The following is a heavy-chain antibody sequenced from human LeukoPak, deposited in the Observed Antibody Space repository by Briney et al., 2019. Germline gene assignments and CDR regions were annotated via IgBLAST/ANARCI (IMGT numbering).Heavy chain of an antibody. J-gene: IGHJ5*02. D-gene: IGHD6-6*01. V-gene: IGHV4-39*01. CDR2: IYYSGST. CDR3: ASYEYSSSS. Sequence: SETLSLTCTVSGGSISSNTYYWGWIRQPPGKGLEWIGSIYYSGSTYYNPSLKSRVTISVDTSKNQFSLKLSSVTAADTAVYYCASYEYSSSSWGQGTLVTVSS. CDR1: GGSISSNTYY.